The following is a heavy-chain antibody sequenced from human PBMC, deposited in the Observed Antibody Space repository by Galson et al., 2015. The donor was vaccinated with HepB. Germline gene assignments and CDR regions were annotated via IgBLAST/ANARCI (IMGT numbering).Heavy chain of an antibody. CDR1: GFTFSSYG. CDR2: ISYDGSNK. CDR3: AKLPFGAAPDDY. V-gene: IGHV3-30*18. J-gene: IGHJ4*02. D-gene: IGHD3-16*01. Sequence: SLRLSCAASGFTFSSYGMHWVRQAPGKGLEWVAVISYDGSNKYYADSVKGRFTISRDNSKNTLYLQMNSLRAEDTAVYYCAKLPFGAAPDDYWGQGTLVTVSS.